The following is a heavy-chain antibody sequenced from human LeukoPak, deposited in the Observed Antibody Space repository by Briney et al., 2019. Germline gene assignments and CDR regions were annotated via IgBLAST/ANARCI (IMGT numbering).Heavy chain of an antibody. CDR3: AKDTSLLWFGELGH. J-gene: IGHJ4*02. V-gene: IGHV3-9*01. CDR1: GLTFDDYA. D-gene: IGHD3-10*01. CDR2: ISWNSGSI. Sequence: GRSLRLSCAASGLTFDDYAIHWVRQAPGKGLEGVSGISWNSGSIRYADSVKRRFTISRDNAKNSLYLQMNSLRAEDTALYYCAKDTSLLWFGELGHWGQGTLVTVSS.